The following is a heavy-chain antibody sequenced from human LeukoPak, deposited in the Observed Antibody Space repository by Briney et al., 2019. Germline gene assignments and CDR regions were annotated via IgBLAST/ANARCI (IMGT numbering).Heavy chain of an antibody. J-gene: IGHJ4*02. CDR3: ARPRTWELLIFDY. CDR2: ISYDGSNK. D-gene: IGHD1-26*01. CDR1: GFTFSSYG. Sequence: PGRSLRLSCAASGFTFSSYGMHWVRQAPGKGLEWVAVISYDGSNKYYADSVKGRFTITRDNSKNTLYLQMNRLRAEDTAVYYCARPRTWELLIFDYWGQGTLVTVSS. V-gene: IGHV3-30*03.